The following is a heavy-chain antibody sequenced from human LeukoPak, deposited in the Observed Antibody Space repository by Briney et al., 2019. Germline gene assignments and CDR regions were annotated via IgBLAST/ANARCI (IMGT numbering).Heavy chain of an antibody. D-gene: IGHD1/OR15-1a*01. J-gene: IGHJ4*02. CDR2: IFPGDSGT. Sequence: GESLKISFKGSGXSFASYWIAWVRQTPGKGLEWMGIIFPGDSGTIYSPSFQGQVTISADKSISTAYLQWSSLRASDTAIYYCARHSAQRWNNDYWGQGTLVTVSS. V-gene: IGHV5-51*01. CDR3: ARHSAQRWNNDY. CDR1: GXSFASYW.